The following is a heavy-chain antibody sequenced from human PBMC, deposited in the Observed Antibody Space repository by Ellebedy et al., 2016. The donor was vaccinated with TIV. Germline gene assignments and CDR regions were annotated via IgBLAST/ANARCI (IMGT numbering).Heavy chain of an antibody. V-gene: IGHV4-30-4*01. CDR2: IYYSGST. Sequence: MPSETLSLTCTVSGGSISSGDYYWSWIRQPPGKGLEWIGYIYYSGSTYYNPSLKSRVTISVDTSKNQFSLKLSSVTAADTAVYYCARVLGDYGGKGWFDPWGQGTLVTVSS. CDR3: ARVLGDYGGKGWFDP. D-gene: IGHD4-23*01. CDR1: GGSISSGDYY. J-gene: IGHJ5*02.